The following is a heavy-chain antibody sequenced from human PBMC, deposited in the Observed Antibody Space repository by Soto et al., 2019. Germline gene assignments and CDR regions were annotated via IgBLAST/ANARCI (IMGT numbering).Heavy chain of an antibody. CDR2: ISSSSSYI. J-gene: IGHJ4*02. D-gene: IGHD3-10*01. Sequence: GGSLRLSCAASGFNFSDYYMSWIRQAPGKGLEWVSSISSSSSYINYADSVRGRFTISRDNAKNSLYLQMNSLRAEDTAVYFCARDRGSNHYFDYWGQGTLVTVSS. CDR3: ARDRGSNHYFDY. V-gene: IGHV3-11*06. CDR1: GFNFSDYY.